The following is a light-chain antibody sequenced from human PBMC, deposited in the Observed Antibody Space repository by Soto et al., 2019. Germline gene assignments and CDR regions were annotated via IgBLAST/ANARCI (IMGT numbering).Light chain of an antibody. CDR2: GAS. J-gene: IGKJ1*01. CDR3: QQYVSSPVT. CDR1: QSVSSTY. V-gene: IGKV3-20*01. Sequence: EIVLTQSPGTLSLSPGQRATLSCRASQSVSSTYLAWYQQKPGQAPRLLIYGASSRATGIPDRFSGSGSGTDVTLTISRLEPEDFAVYYCQQYVSSPVTFGQGTKVEIK.